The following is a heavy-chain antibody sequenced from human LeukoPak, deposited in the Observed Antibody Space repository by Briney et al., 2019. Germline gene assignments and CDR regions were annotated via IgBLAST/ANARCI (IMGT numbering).Heavy chain of an antibody. CDR2: IYTSGST. CDR1: GDSISSGDYY. D-gene: IGHD3-10*01. V-gene: IGHV4-61*02. J-gene: IGHJ4*02. CDR3: ATDYYGSGSYQVY. Sequence: SETLSLTCTVSGDSISSGDYYWSWIRQPAGKGLEWIGRIYTSGSTNYNPSLKSRVTISVDTSKNQFSLKLSSVTAADTAVYYCATDYYGSGSYQVYWGQGTLVTVSS.